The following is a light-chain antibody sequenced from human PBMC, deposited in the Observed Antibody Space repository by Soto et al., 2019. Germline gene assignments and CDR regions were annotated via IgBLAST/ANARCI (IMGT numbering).Light chain of an antibody. V-gene: IGKV3-15*01. CDR2: AAS. J-gene: IGKJ5*01. CDR1: QSINSN. CDR3: QQYTDWPIT. Sequence: EVLMTQSPATLSVSPGDIATLSCRASQSINSNLAWYQQQPGQAPRILIYAASTRATAVPDRFSGSGSGTDFTLTITSLQSDDVAVYFCQQYTDWPITLGQGTRLEIK.